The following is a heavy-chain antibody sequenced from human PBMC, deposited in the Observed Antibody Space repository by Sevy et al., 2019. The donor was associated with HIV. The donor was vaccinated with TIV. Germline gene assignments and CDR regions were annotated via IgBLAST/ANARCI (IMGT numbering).Heavy chain of an antibody. CDR3: APKTVPAAIRGFRDY. Sequence: GGSLRLSCAASGFTFSSYAMSWVRQAPGKGMEWVSAISGSGGSTYYADSVKGRFTISRDNSKNTLYLQMNSLRAEDTAVYYCAPKTVPAAIRGFRDYWGQGTLVTVSS. CDR1: GFTFSSYA. J-gene: IGHJ4*02. CDR2: ISGSGGST. V-gene: IGHV3-23*01. D-gene: IGHD2-2*02.